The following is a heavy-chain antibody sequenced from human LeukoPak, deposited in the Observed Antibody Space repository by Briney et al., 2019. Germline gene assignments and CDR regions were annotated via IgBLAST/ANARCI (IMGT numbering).Heavy chain of an antibody. Sequence: QPGRSLRLSCAASGFTFTKYGMHWVRQAPGKGLEWVAVISDDGNKKYFGDSVKGRFTISRDKSKNTVYLQVTSLRPEDTAVYYCASDQRWACDYWGQGTLVTVSS. J-gene: IGHJ4*02. D-gene: IGHD1-26*01. CDR1: GFTFTKYG. CDR2: ISDDGNKK. V-gene: IGHV3-30*03. CDR3: ASDQRWACDY.